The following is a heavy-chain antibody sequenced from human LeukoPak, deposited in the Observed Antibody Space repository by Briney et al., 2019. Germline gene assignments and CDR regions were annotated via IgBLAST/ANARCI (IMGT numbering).Heavy chain of an antibody. CDR3: ASGYARSARHQSDF. Sequence: QTGGSLRLSCVVSGFTFSDYWMHWVRQAPGKGLVWVSRINSDGSNTNCAGSVKGRFTISRDNAKNTLYLQMNSLRVEDTAVYYCASGYARSARHQSDFWGQGTVVTVSS. J-gene: IGHJ4*02. CDR2: INSDGSNT. V-gene: IGHV3-74*01. CDR1: GFTFSDYW. D-gene: IGHD5-12*01.